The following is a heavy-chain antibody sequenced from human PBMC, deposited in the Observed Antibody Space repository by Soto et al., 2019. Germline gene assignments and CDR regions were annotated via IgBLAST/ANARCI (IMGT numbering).Heavy chain of an antibody. CDR2: SNPSGGAT. D-gene: IGHD3-3*01. CDR1: GYTFTKYY. CDR3: ARDTELRGTILGLVIMWKYNWSDT. J-gene: IGHJ5*02. V-gene: IGHV1-46*03. Sequence: QVQLVQSGTEVKKPGASLKISCKTSGYTFTKYYMHWMRQAPGQGLEWMGISNPSGGATSYAQKFQGRATMTRDTSTNTFYMELSELRSEDTAVYYCARDTELRGTILGLVIMWKYNWSDTWGQGTLVTVSS.